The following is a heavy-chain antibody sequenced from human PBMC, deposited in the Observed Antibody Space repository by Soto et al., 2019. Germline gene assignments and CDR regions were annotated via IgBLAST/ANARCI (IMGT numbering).Heavy chain of an antibody. CDR2: ISGSGGST. J-gene: IGHJ4*02. Sequence: PGGSLRLSWAASGGTFSSYARSWVRQAPGKGLEWVSAISGSGGSTYYADSVRGRFTISRDNAMRSLFLHMNSLRDEDTAVYYCARDGKGAAYTHGPYYFDYWGQGALVTVSS. D-gene: IGHD1-1*01. V-gene: IGHV3-23*01. CDR3: ARDGKGAAYTHGPYYFDY. CDR1: GGTFSSYA.